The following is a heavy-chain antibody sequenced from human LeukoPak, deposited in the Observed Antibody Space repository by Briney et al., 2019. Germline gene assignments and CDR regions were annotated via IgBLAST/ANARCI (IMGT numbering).Heavy chain of an antibody. CDR3: AKGDATPYYSYGMDV. Sequence: GGSLRLSCAASGFTFSNYVMGWVRQAPGKGLEWVSGISGSGGSTYYADSVRGRFTISRDNSKNTVYLQMNSLSAEDTAVYFCAKGDATPYYSYGMDVWGMGTTVTVSS. V-gene: IGHV3-23*01. J-gene: IGHJ6*04. CDR2: ISGSGGST. CDR1: GFTFSNYV. D-gene: IGHD2-15*01.